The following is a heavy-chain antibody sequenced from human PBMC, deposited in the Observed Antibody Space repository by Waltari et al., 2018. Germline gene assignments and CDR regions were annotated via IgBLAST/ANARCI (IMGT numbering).Heavy chain of an antibody. CDR1: GYTFTGYY. V-gene: IGHV1-2*02. CDR3: ARRHQTYYYDSSGYYRDAFDI. Sequence: QVQLVQSGAEVKKPGASVKVSCKASGYTFTGYYMHWVRQAPGQGLEWMGWINPNSGGTNYAQKFQGRVTMTRDTSISTAYMELSRLRSDDTAVYYCARRHQTYYYDSSGYYRDAFDIWGQGTMVTVSS. J-gene: IGHJ3*02. CDR2: INPNSGGT. D-gene: IGHD3-22*01.